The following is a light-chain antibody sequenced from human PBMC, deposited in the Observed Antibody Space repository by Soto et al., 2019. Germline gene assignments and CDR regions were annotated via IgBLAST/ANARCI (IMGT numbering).Light chain of an antibody. V-gene: IGKV1-33*01. Sequence: DIQMTQSPSSLSASVGDRVTITCQASQDITNHLSWYQQKPGKAPKLLIYYASNLETGVPSGFSGTGSGTDFTFTISNLQPDDVATYFCQQHHSLPLTFGGGTKVEIK. J-gene: IGKJ4*01. CDR3: QQHHSLPLT. CDR2: YAS. CDR1: QDITNH.